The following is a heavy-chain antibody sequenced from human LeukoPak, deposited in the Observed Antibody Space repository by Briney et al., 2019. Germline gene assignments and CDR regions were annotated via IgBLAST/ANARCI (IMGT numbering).Heavy chain of an antibody. CDR2: ISWNSGSI. Sequence: PGGSLRLSCAASGFTFDDYAMHWVRHAPGKGLEWVSGISWNSGSIGYADSVKGRFTISRDNAKNSLYLQMNSLRAEDTALYYCAKDRDYYGSGSPFDYWGQGTLVTVSS. V-gene: IGHV3-9*01. CDR1: GFTFDDYA. CDR3: AKDRDYYGSGSPFDY. D-gene: IGHD3-10*01. J-gene: IGHJ4*02.